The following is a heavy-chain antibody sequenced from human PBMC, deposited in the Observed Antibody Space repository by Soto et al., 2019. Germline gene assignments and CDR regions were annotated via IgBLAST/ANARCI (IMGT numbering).Heavy chain of an antibody. J-gene: IGHJ4*02. CDR3: ARTVKYNTQSSGWANRFDY. CDR1: GFIFSNYA. CDR2: FTSGGST. Sequence: EVQLLESGGDLVQPGGSLRLSCAASGFIFSNYAMTWVRQAPGKGPEWVSTFTSGGSTYYRDTVKGRFTISGDNSKNTLYLQMNSVRAEDTAVDYCARTVKYNTQSSGWANRFDYWGEGTRVTVSS. V-gene: IGHV3-23*01. D-gene: IGHD6-19*01.